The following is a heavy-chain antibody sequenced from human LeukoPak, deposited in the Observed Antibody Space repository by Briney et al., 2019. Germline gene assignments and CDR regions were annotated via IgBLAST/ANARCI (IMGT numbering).Heavy chain of an antibody. Sequence: GGSLRLSCTASGFTFSSYAMSWVRQAPGKGLEWVSAISSSGGSTYYADSVKGRFTISRDNSKNTLYLQMNSLRAEDTAVYYCAKGRAYYDILWGQDGMDVWGQGTTVTVSS. CDR1: GFTFSSYA. CDR2: ISSSGGST. J-gene: IGHJ6*02. D-gene: IGHD3-9*01. CDR3: AKGRAYYDILWGQDGMDV. V-gene: IGHV3-23*01.